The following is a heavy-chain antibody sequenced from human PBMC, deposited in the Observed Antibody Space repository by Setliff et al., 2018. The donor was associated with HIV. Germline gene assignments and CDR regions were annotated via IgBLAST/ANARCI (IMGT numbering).Heavy chain of an antibody. Sequence: GASVKVSCKASGYTFTSYAMHWVRQAPGQRLEWMGWINAGNGNTKYSQKFQGRVTITRDTSASTAYMELKSLRSDDAAVYYCARDGGYYYYMDVWGKGTTVTVSS. V-gene: IGHV1-3*01. CDR3: ARDGGYYYYMDV. CDR2: INAGNGNT. CDR1: GYTFTSYA. J-gene: IGHJ6*03. D-gene: IGHD3-10*01.